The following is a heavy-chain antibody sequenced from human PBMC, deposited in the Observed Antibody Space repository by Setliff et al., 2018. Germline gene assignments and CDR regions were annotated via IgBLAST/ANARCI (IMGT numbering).Heavy chain of an antibody. CDR2: INLNTGNI. Sequence: GASVKVSCKASGFSFTDYLMNWMRQAPEQGLEWMGRINLNTGNIFYAQEFQGRVTLTRDTSTSTAYMELTGLRYDDTAIYYCTRGRGPRVVVAVPLDFWGQGTLVTVSS. CDR3: TRGRGPRVVVAVPLDF. CDR1: GFSFTDYL. J-gene: IGHJ4*02. D-gene: IGHD2-15*01. V-gene: IGHV1-2*02.